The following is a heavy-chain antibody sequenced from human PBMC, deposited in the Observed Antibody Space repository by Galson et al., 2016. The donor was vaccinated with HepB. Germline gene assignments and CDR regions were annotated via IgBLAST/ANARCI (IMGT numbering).Heavy chain of an antibody. D-gene: IGHD3-10*01. Sequence: SETLSLTCTVSGGSISSYYWSWIRQPPGKGLEWIGFIYYTGSTNYNPSLKSRVTISVDTSKNQFSLRLTSVTAADTAAYYCARVLWFGELLYPPLTFDCWGQGTLVTVAS. CDR3: ARVLWFGELLYPPLTFDC. V-gene: IGHV4-59*01. CDR2: IYYTGST. CDR1: GGSISSYY. J-gene: IGHJ4*02.